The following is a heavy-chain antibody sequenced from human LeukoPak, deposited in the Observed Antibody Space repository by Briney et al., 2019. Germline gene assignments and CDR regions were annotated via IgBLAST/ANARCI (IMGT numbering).Heavy chain of an antibody. V-gene: IGHV3-30*04. J-gene: IGHJ4*02. CDR1: GFTFSSYA. Sequence: PGGSLRLSCAASGFTFSSYAMHWVRQAPGKGLEWVSVISYDGSNKYYADSVKCRFTISRDNSKNTLYLQMNSLRAEDTAVYYCARDQRRILWFGELSAFDYWGQGTLVTVSS. CDR2: ISYDGSNK. D-gene: IGHD3-10*01. CDR3: ARDQRRILWFGELSAFDY.